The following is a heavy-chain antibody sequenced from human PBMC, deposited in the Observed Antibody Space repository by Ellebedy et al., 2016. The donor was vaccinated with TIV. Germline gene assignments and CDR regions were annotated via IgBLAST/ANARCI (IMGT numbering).Heavy chain of an antibody. CDR2: FDPEDSKT. J-gene: IGHJ4*02. V-gene: IGHV1-24*01. Sequence: AASVKVSCKVSGYLFSELSMHWVRQAPGKGLEWMGRFDPEDSKTIYAQKFQGRATLTEDTSTDTADMELSSLRSEDTAIYYCATGRLSRADYWGQGTLITVSS. D-gene: IGHD6-25*01. CDR3: ATGRLSRADY. CDR1: GYLFSELS.